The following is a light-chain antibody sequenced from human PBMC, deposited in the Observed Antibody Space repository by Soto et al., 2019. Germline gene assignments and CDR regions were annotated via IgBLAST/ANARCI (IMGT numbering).Light chain of an antibody. CDR3: QSYDISLSVSVV. J-gene: IGLJ2*01. CDR2: GNT. Sequence: QSVLTQPPSVSGAPGQRVTISCTGSSSNIGAGYDVQWYQQLPGAAPRLLMFGNTNRPSGVPDRFSGSRSGTSASLAISGLQAEDEADYYCQSYDISLSVSVVFGGGTKVTVL. V-gene: IGLV1-40*01. CDR1: SSNIGAGYD.